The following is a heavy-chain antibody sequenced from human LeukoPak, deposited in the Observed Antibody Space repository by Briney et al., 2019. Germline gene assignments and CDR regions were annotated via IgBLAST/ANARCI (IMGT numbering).Heavy chain of an antibody. V-gene: IGHV3-23*01. CDR2: ISGSGGST. J-gene: IGHJ6*03. CDR1: GFTFSSYA. Sequence: GGSLRLSCAASGFTFSSYAMSWVRQAPGKGLEWVSAISGSGGSTYYADSVKGRFTISRDNSKNTLYLRMNSLRAEDTAVYYCAKRVVAPPYMDVWGKGTTVTVSS. CDR3: AKRVVAPPYMDV. D-gene: IGHD2-15*01.